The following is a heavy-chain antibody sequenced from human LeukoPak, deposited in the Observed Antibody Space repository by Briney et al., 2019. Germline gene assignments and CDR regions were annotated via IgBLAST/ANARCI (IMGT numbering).Heavy chain of an antibody. J-gene: IGHJ4*02. CDR2: ISSTYNI. V-gene: IGHV3-48*02. CDR1: GFIFSPYA. D-gene: IGHD1-26*01. Sequence: GGSLRLSCAASGFIFSPYAMNWVRQAPGRGLEWVSYISSTYNIYYSDSVRGRFTISRDNAKNSVYLQMNSLRDEDTAVYYCARILGADEGADYWGQGTLVTVSS. CDR3: ARILGADEGADY.